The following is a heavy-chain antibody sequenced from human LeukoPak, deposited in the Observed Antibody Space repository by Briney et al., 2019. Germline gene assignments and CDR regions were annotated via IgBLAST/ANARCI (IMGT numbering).Heavy chain of an antibody. CDR3: ARDRYYYDSSGYYASTDV. D-gene: IGHD3-22*01. V-gene: IGHV3-48*01. CDR1: GFTFSTYT. CDR2: ISSSSSTI. Sequence: PGGSLRLSCAASGFTFSTYTMVWVRQAPGKGLEWVSYISSSSSTIYYADSVKGRFTISRDNAKNSLYLQMNSLRAEDTAVYYCARDRYYYDSSGYYASTDVWGKGTTVTVSS. J-gene: IGHJ6*04.